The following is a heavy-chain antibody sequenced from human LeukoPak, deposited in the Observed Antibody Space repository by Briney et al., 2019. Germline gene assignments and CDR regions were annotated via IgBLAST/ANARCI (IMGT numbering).Heavy chain of an antibody. V-gene: IGHV3-23*01. CDR2: VSGSGAST. Sequence: PGGSLRLSCAASGFTFSTYAMSWVRQSPGKGLEWVSAVSGSGASTNTADSVKGRFTISRDNSKNTLYLQMNSLRAEDTAVYYCAKDSYSKGDFWGQGVLVTVSS. J-gene: IGHJ4*02. D-gene: IGHD6-13*01. CDR3: AKDSYSKGDF. CDR1: GFTFSTYA.